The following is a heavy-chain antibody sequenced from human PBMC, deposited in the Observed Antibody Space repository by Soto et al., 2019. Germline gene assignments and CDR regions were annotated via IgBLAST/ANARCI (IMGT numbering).Heavy chain of an antibody. CDR2: ITSTGDRI. CDR1: GFIFHDYA. Sequence: PGGSLRLSCAAPGFIFHDYAMSWVRQAPGKGLDWDALITSTGDRIYYADFVKGRFTISRDNSNKTLYLQISSLGAGDSATYYCAKVTGHYPWGFDFWGRGTLVTVSS. D-gene: IGHD3-9*01. J-gene: IGHJ4*02. V-gene: IGHV3-23*01. CDR3: AKVTGHYPWGFDF.